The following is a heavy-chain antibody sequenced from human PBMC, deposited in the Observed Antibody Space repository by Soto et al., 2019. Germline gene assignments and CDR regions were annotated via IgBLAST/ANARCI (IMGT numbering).Heavy chain of an antibody. CDR3: ARDPYGDYVDYYYYGMDV. V-gene: IGHV1-18*01. J-gene: IGHJ6*02. Sequence: ASVKVSCKASGYTFTSYGISWVRQAPGQGLEWMGWISAYNGNTNYAQKLQGRVTMTTDKSTSTAYMELSSLRSEDTAVYYCARDPYGDYVDYYYYGMDVWGQGTTVTVSS. D-gene: IGHD4-17*01. CDR2: ISAYNGNT. CDR1: GYTFTSYG.